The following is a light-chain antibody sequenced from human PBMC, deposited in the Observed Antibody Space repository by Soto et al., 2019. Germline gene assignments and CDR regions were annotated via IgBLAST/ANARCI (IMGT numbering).Light chain of an antibody. CDR2: KAS. V-gene: IGKV1-5*03. CDR3: QQYNVHSPWT. CDR1: QSVSTW. J-gene: IGKJ1*01. Sequence: DIQMTQSPSTLSASVGDRVTITCRASQSVSTWLAWCQQKPGKAPHLLIFKASTLESGVPSRFSGSGSGTEFTLTITSLQPDDFATYYCQQYNVHSPWTFGQGTKVEIK.